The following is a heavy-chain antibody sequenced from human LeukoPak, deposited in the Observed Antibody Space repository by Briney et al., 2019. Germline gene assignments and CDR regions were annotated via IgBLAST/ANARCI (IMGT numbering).Heavy chain of an antibody. CDR2: INPNSGGT. J-gene: IGHJ3*02. D-gene: IGHD3-9*01. CDR3: AMNPLYYDILTGYYIGDTAFDI. CDR1: GYTFTGYY. V-gene: IGHV1-2*02. Sequence: GASVKVSCKASGYTFTGYYMHWVRQAPGQGLEWMGWINPNSGGTNYAQKFQSRVTMTRDTSISTAYMELSRLRSDDTAVYYCAMNPLYYDILTGYYIGDTAFDIWGQGTMVTVSS.